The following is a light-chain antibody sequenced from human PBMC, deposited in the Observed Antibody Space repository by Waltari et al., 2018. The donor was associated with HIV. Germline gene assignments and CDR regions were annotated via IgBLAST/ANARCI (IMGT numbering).Light chain of an antibody. CDR2: EVN. Sequence: SALTQPASVSGSPGQSITISCTGTSSDVGAYNLVSWYRQHPGKAPKFIIYEVNKRPSEVSIRFSCSKSGNTASLTISGLQAEDEADYYCCSYAGRSTLEVFGGGTKVTVL. J-gene: IGLJ2*01. CDR1: SSDVGAYNL. CDR3: CSYAGRSTLEV. V-gene: IGLV2-23*02.